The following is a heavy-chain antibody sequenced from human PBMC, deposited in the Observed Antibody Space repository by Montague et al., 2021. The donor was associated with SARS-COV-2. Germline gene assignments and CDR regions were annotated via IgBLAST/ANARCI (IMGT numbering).Heavy chain of an antibody. CDR1: GFSLSTPNVG. Sequence: PALVKPTQTLTLTCTFSGFSLSTPNVGVAWIRQPPGKALEWLAVIYSNGDKRYSPSLQRRLTITKDTSRNQVVVSLTNVDPLDTATYYCAHLIRYYDIFTGIPFDDWGQGTPVPVSS. D-gene: IGHD3-9*01. V-gene: IGHV2-5*01. J-gene: IGHJ4*02. CDR2: IYSNGDK. CDR3: AHLIRYYDIFTGIPFDD.